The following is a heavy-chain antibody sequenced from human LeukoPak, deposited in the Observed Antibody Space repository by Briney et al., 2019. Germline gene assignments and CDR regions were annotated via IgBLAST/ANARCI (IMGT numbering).Heavy chain of an antibody. V-gene: IGHV3-53*01. CDR3: ARVIAVAGEDHFDY. Sequence: PGGSLRLSCAASGFTFSSYAMSWVRQAPGKGLEWVSVIYSGGRTYYADSVKGRFTISGDYSKNTLYLQMNSLRAEDTAVYYCARVIAVAGEDHFDYWGQGTLVTVSS. J-gene: IGHJ4*02. CDR1: GFTFSSYA. CDR2: IYSGGRT. D-gene: IGHD6-19*01.